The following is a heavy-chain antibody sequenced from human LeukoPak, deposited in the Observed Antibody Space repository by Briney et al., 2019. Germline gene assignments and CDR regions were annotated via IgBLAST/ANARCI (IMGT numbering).Heavy chain of an antibody. J-gene: IGHJ4*02. Sequence: SVKVSCKASGGTFSSYAISWVRQAPGQGLEWIGRIIPILGIANYAQKFQGRVTITADKSTSTAYMELSSLRSEDTAVYYCARSSSRGLNDYWGQGTLVTVSS. CDR3: ARSSSRGLNDY. CDR2: IIPILGIA. V-gene: IGHV1-69*04. CDR1: GGTFSSYA. D-gene: IGHD3-10*01.